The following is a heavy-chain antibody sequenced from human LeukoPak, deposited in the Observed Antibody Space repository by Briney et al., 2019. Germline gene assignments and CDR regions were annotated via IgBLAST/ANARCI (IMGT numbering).Heavy chain of an antibody. CDR2: INWNSRNI. D-gene: IGHD3-3*01. CDR1: GCTFDDYA. J-gene: IGHJ6*03. CDR3: AKASGGTYYYYMDV. V-gene: IGHV3-9*01. Sequence: GGSLRLSCAASGCTFDDYAMHWVRQAPGKGLEWVSCINWNSRNIGYADSVKGRFTISRDNAKNSLYLQMNSLRAEDTALYYCAKASGGTYYYYMDVWGKGTTVTVSS.